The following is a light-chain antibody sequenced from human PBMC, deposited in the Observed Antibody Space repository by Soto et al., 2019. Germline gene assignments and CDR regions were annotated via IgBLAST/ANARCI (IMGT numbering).Light chain of an antibody. CDR3: HQYNLWIT. CDR2: DVS. V-gene: IGKV3D-15*01. CDR1: QSVGSN. J-gene: IGKJ4*01. Sequence: EVVVTQSPATLSVSLGERVILSCRAGQSVGSNLSWYQQKPGQAPRLLIYDVSTGATGIPGRFSGSGSGTAFTLTISSLQCEDFAVYYCHQYNLWITLGGGTQVEIK.